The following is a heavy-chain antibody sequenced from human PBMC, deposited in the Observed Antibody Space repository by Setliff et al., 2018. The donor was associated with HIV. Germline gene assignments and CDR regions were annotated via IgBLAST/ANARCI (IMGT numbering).Heavy chain of an antibody. CDR3: ARGPRWYYYGSGSYFSD. CDR2: ISYSGST. V-gene: IGHV4-30-4*08. D-gene: IGHD3-10*01. J-gene: IGHJ4*02. CDR1: GGSISSGDYY. Sequence: SETLSLTCTVSGGSISSGDYYWSWIRQPPGKGLEWIGYISYSGSTYHNPSLRGRVTISRDNAKNSLYLQMNSLRAEDTAVYYCARGPRWYYYGSGSYFSDWGQGTLVTVSS.